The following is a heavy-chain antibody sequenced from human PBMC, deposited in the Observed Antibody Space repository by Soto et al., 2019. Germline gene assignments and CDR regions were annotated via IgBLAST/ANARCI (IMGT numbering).Heavy chain of an antibody. D-gene: IGHD2-2*01. CDR2: ISWDGATT. V-gene: IGHV3-43D*04. CDR3: ARDAPRYCSSSSCSTGFDP. J-gene: IGHJ5*02. Sequence: PVGSLRLSCGASGFTFDAYAMHWVRQAPGEGLEWVSLISWDGATTFYAASVKGRFTVSRDNSKNSLYLQMNSLRAEDTALYYCARDAPRYCSSSSCSTGFDPWGQGTLVTVSS. CDR1: GFTFDAYA.